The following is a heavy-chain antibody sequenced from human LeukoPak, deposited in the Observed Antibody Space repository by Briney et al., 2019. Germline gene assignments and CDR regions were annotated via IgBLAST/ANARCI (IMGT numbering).Heavy chain of an antibody. CDR3: AREGGGYSYGLSPSPYFDY. D-gene: IGHD5-18*01. CDR2: IYSSGST. CDR1: GGSISSYY. V-gene: IGHV4-59*01. Sequence: SETLSLTCTVSGGSISSYYWSWIRQPPGKGLEWIGYIYSSGSTNYNPSLKSRVTISVDTSKNQFSLKLSSVTAADTAVYYCAREGGGYSYGLSPSPYFDYWGQGTLVTVSS. J-gene: IGHJ4*02.